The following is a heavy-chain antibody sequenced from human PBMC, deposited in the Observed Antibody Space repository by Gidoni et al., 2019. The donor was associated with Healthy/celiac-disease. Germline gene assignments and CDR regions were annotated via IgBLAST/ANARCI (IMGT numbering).Heavy chain of an antibody. CDR2: IIPSVGTA. D-gene: IGHD3-10*01. J-gene: IGHJ4*02. V-gene: IGHV1-69*01. CDR3: ARSGSGSYYNPDY. Sequence: QVQLVQSGAEVKKPGSSVKVSCKASGGPFSSYAIRWVRQAPGQGLEWMGGIIPSVGTANYAQKFQGRVTITADESTSTAYMELSSLRSEDTAVYYCARSGSGSYYNPDYWGQGTLVTVSS. CDR1: GGPFSSYA.